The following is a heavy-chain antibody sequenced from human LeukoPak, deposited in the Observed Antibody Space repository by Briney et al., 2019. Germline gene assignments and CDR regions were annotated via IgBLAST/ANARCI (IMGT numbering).Heavy chain of an antibody. D-gene: IGHD5-18*01. J-gene: IGHJ4*02. CDR2: FDPEDGET. V-gene: IGHV1-24*01. CDR3: ATQRGYCYGYDGRAYYFDY. Sequence: ASVKVSCKVSGYTLTELSMHWVRQAPGKGLEWMGGFDPEDGETIYAQKFQGRVTMTEDTSTDTAYMELSSLRSEDTAVYYCATQRGYCYGYDGRAYYFDYWGQGTLVTVSS. CDR1: GYTLTELS.